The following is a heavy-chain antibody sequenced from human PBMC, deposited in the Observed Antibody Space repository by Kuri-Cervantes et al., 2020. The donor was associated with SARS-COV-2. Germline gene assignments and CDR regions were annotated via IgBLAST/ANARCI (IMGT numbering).Heavy chain of an antibody. D-gene: IGHD4-11*01. CDR3: ARDRAGYSNYYYYYMDV. CDR2: ISSSGYT. Sequence: SETLSLTCTVSGDPMTSGNYYWSWIRQPAGEGLEWLGRISSSGYTNYNPSLKSRITMSVDTPENQFSLELTSVTAADTAVYYCARDRAGYSNYYYYYMDVWGNGTTVTVSS. J-gene: IGHJ6*03. V-gene: IGHV4-61*02. CDR1: GDPMTSGNYY.